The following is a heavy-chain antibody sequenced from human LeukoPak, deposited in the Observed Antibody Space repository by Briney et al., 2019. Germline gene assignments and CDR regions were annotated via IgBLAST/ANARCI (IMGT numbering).Heavy chain of an antibody. D-gene: IGHD3-22*01. CDR2: INHSGST. Sequence: PSETLSLTCAVYGGSFSGYYWSWLRQPPGKGLEWIGEINHSGSTNNKPSRKSRSTISVDTSKNQYSLKLSSETAADTTVYYCARGGRRSGYYYVTYGYWGQGTLVTVSS. J-gene: IGHJ4*02. CDR1: GGSFSGYY. CDR3: ARGGRRSGYYYVTYGY. V-gene: IGHV4-34*04.